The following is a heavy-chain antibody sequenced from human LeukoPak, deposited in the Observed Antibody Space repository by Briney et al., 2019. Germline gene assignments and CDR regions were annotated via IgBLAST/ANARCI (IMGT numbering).Heavy chain of an antibody. CDR3: ARDNFDWLSAFDY. D-gene: IGHD3-9*01. J-gene: IGHJ4*02. V-gene: IGHV4-61*02. Sequence: SQTLSLTCTVSGGSIGSGSYYWSWIRQPAGKGLEWIGRIYTSGSTNYNPSLKSRVTMSVDTSKNQFSLKLSSVTAADTAVYYCARDNFDWLSAFDYWGQGTLVTVSS. CDR1: GGSIGSGSYY. CDR2: IYTSGST.